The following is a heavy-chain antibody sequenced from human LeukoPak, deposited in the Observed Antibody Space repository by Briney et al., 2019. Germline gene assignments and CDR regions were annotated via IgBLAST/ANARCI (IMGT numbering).Heavy chain of an antibody. Sequence: TLTPTPAVSAEALRVDTWGSIWHTPGERLGRIGYISYIGSTNYNPSLKSRVTISIDTSKNQFSLKLRSVTAADTAVYYCARDLVTVTKGFDIWGQGTMVSVSS. D-gene: IGHD4-17*01. J-gene: IGHJ3*02. V-gene: IGHV4-59*01. CDR3: ARDLVTVTKGFDI. CDR1: AEALRVDT. CDR2: ISYIGST.